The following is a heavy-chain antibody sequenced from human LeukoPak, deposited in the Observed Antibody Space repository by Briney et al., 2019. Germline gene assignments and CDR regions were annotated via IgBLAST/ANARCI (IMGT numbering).Heavy chain of an antibody. Sequence: GGSLRLSCAASGFTFSNAWMNWVRQAPGKGLEWVGRIKSKTDGGITDYAAPVKGRFTISRDDSKNTLYLQMNSLKTEDTAVYYCARDSYQDYYGRFDPWGQGTLVIVSS. J-gene: IGHJ5*02. CDR3: ARDSYQDYYGRFDP. CDR2: IKSKTDGGIT. CDR1: GFTFSNAW. D-gene: IGHD3-10*01. V-gene: IGHV3-15*07.